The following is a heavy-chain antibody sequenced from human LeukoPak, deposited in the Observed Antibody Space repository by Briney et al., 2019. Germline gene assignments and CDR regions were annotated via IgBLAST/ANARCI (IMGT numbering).Heavy chain of an antibody. Sequence: PSETLSPTCAVYGVSISGYYWSWIRQPPGKGLEWIGEINHSGSTNYNPSLKSRVTISVDTSKNQFSLKLSSVTAADTAVYYCARGLGSRYYDSISLAYWGQGTLVTVSS. J-gene: IGHJ4*02. CDR2: INHSGST. CDR3: ARGLGSRYYDSISLAY. CDR1: GVSISGYY. V-gene: IGHV4-34*01. D-gene: IGHD3-22*01.